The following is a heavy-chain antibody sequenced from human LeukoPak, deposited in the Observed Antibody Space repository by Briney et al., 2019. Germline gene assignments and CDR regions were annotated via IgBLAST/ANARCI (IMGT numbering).Heavy chain of an antibody. Sequence: ASVKVSCKASGGTFSSYAISWVRQAPGRGLEWMGGIIPIFGTANYAQKFQGRVTITADESTSTAYMELSSLRSEDTAVYYCARGPQPHYFDYWGQGTLVTVSS. CDR1: GGTFSSYA. CDR3: ARGPQPHYFDY. CDR2: IIPIFGTA. J-gene: IGHJ4*02. V-gene: IGHV1-69*01.